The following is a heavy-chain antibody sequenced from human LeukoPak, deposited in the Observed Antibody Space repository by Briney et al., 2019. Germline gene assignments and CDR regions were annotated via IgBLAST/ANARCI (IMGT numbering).Heavy chain of an antibody. Sequence: PSETLSLTCTVSGASISSYHWSWIRQPPGKGLEWIGYIYTSGSTNYNPSLKSRVTISVDTSKNQLSLKLSSVTAADTAVYYCARRGYSGYDSYNYYYYMDVWGRGTTVTVSS. CDR3: ARRGYSGYDSYNYYYYMDV. CDR1: GASISSYH. CDR2: IYTSGST. D-gene: IGHD5-12*01. J-gene: IGHJ6*03. V-gene: IGHV4-4*09.